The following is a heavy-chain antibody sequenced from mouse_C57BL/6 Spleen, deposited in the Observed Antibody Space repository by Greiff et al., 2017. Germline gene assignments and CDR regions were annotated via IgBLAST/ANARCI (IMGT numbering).Heavy chain of an antibody. Sequence: VQLQQPGAELVKPGASVKLSCKASGYTFTSYWMQWVKQRPGQGLEWIGEIDPSDSYTNYNQKFKGKATLTVDTSSSTAYMQLSSLTSEDSAVYYCARVRQCFDYWGQGTTLTVSS. CDR2: IDPSDSYT. CDR1: GYTFTSYW. D-gene: IGHD2-14*01. V-gene: IGHV1-50*01. J-gene: IGHJ2*01. CDR3: ARVRQCFDY.